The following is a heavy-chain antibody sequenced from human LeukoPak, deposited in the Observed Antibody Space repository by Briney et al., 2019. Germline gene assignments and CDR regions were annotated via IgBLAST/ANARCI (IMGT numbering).Heavy chain of an antibody. CDR1: RFTFSNYW. Sequence: PGGSLRLSCAASRFTFSNYWMSWVRQAPGKGLEWVGRIKSKTDGGTTDYAAPVKGRFTISRDDSKNTLYLQMNSLKTEDTAVYYCTTARGYYGSGHYWGQGTLVTVSS. V-gene: IGHV3-15*01. CDR3: TTARGYYGSGHY. CDR2: IKSKTDGGTT. J-gene: IGHJ4*02. D-gene: IGHD3-10*01.